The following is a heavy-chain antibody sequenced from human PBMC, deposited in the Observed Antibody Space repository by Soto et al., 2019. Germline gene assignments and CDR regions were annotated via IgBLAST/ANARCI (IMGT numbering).Heavy chain of an antibody. Sequence: QVQLVQSGAEVKKPGSSVKVSCKASGDTFTTYTINWVRQAPGQGLEWMGGIVPILGAGNYAQKFQGRVTITADRSTTTAYLELSSLRSDDTAVYYCAREGEGIPAHRYWGQGTLVTVSS. CDR3: AREGEGIPAHRY. J-gene: IGHJ4*02. CDR1: GDTFTTYT. D-gene: IGHD3-16*01. CDR2: IVPILGAG. V-gene: IGHV1-69*06.